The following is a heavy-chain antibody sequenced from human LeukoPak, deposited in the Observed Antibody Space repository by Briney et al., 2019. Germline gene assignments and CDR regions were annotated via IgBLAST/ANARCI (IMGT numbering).Heavy chain of an antibody. Sequence: SETLSLTCAVYGGSFSGYYWSWIRQPPEKGLEWIGEINHSGSTNYNPSLKSRVTISVDTSKNQFSLKLSSVTAADTAVYYCARVVKRQQLRPNYYYYMDVWGKGTTVTVSS. CDR3: ARVVKRQQLRPNYYYYMDV. CDR1: GGSFSGYY. CDR2: INHSGST. V-gene: IGHV4-34*01. J-gene: IGHJ6*03. D-gene: IGHD6-13*01.